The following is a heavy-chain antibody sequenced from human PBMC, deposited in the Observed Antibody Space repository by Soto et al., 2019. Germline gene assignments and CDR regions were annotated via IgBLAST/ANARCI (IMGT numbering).Heavy chain of an antibody. CDR3: ARLQSYYYGSGSYSLLRSQHDYYYYMDV. V-gene: IGHV4-59*08. J-gene: IGHJ6*03. D-gene: IGHD3-10*01. CDR1: GGSISSYY. CDR2: IYYSGST. Sequence: SETLSLTCTVSGGSISSYYWSWIRQPPGKGLEWIGYIYYSGSTNYNPSLKSRVTISVDTSKNQFSLKLSSVTAADTAGYYCARLQSYYYGSGSYSLLRSQHDYYYYMDVWGKGTTVTVSS.